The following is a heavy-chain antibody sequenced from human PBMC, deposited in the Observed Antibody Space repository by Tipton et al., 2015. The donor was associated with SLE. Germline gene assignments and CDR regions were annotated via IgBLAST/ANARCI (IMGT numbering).Heavy chain of an antibody. J-gene: IGHJ3*02. V-gene: IGHV4-39*01. CDR2: IYYSGGT. CDR1: GGSISSSSYY. D-gene: IGHD6-13*01. CDR3: ARPLVAAAGWEAFDI. Sequence: TLSLTCTVSGGSISSSSYYWGWIRQPPGKGLEWIGSIYYSGGTYYNPSLKSRVTISVDTSTNQFSLKLSSVTAADTAVYYCARPLVAAAGWEAFDIWGQGTMVTVSS.